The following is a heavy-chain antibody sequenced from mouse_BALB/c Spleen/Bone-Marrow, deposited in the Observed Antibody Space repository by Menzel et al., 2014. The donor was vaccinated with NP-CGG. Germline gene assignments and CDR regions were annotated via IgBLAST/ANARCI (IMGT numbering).Heavy chain of an antibody. Sequence: EVQLQQSGGGLVQPGGSLKLSCAASGFDFXRYWMSWVQQAPGKGLQWIGEINPESNTINYTPSLKDKFIISRDNAKNTLYLQMSKVRSEDTALYCCARLGYYGWFAYWGQGTLVTVSA. J-gene: IGHJ3*01. D-gene: IGHD2-3*01. CDR2: INPESNTI. V-gene: IGHV4-1*02. CDR1: GFDFXRYW. CDR3: ARLGYYGWFAY.